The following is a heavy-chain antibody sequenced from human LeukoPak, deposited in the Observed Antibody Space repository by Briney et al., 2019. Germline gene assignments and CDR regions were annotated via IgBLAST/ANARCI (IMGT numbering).Heavy chain of an antibody. CDR3: ARDGYSYGFFDY. V-gene: IGHV3-48*03. Sequence: GGSLRLSCAASGFTFSSLEMNWVRQAPGKGLEWVSHIRSSGSTRYYADSVKGRFTISRDNAKNSLYLQMNSLRAEDTGVYYCARDGYSYGFFDYWGQGSLVTVSS. CDR1: GFTFSSLE. J-gene: IGHJ4*02. CDR2: IRSSGSTR. D-gene: IGHD5-18*01.